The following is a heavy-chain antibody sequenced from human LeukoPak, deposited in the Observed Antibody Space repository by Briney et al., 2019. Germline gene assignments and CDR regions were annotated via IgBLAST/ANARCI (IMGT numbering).Heavy chain of an antibody. CDR1: GYSFTSYW. CDR3: ARHPHDSSGYYDY. Sequence: GESLKISCKGSGYSFTSYWIGWVRQMPGKGLEWMGIIYPGDSDTRYSPYFQGQVTISADKSISTAYLQWSSLKASDTAMYYCARHPHDSSGYYDYWGQGTLVTVSS. CDR2: IYPGDSDT. J-gene: IGHJ4*02. V-gene: IGHV5-51*01. D-gene: IGHD3-22*01.